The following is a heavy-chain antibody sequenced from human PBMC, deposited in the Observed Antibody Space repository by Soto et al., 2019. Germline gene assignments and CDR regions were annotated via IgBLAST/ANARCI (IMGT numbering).Heavy chain of an antibody. D-gene: IGHD3-10*01. CDR1: GFTFSNAW. CDR3: TTDHPFFTMVRDLFNWFDP. V-gene: IGHV3-15*01. CDR2: IKSKTDGGTT. J-gene: IGHJ5*02. Sequence: GGSLRLSCAASGFTFSNAWMSWVRQAPGKGLEWVDRIKSKTDGGTTDYAAPVKGRFTISRDDSKNTLYLQMNSLKTEDTAVYYCTTDHPFFTMVRDLFNWFDPWGQGTLVTVSS.